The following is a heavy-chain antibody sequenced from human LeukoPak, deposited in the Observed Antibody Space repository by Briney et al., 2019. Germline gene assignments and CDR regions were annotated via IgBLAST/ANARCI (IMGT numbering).Heavy chain of an antibody. J-gene: IGHJ6*03. Sequence: SETLSLTCSVNGGSFSGYFWTWVRQSPEKGLEWIGEINHAGTTNYNPSLKSRVTMLVDSPNNQFSLRLNSVTASDTAVYYCARGRNWLGEYHFCMDVWGNGTTVIVSS. CDR1: GGSFSGYF. V-gene: IGHV4-34*01. CDR2: INHAGTT. CDR3: ARGRNWLGEYHFCMDV. D-gene: IGHD3-10*01.